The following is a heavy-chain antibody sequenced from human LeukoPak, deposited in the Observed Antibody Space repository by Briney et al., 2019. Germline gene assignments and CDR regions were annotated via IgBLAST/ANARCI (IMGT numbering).Heavy chain of an antibody. CDR3: ARDRTVWFGELSPIDY. CDR1: GYTFTCYG. V-gene: IGHV1-18*04. Sequence: GASVKVSCRASGYTFTCYGISWVRQAPGQGLEWMGWISAYNGNTNYAQKLQGGVTMTTDTSTSTAYMELRSLRSDDTAVYYCARDRTVWFGELSPIDYWGQGTLVTVSS. J-gene: IGHJ4*02. D-gene: IGHD3-10*01. CDR2: ISAYNGNT.